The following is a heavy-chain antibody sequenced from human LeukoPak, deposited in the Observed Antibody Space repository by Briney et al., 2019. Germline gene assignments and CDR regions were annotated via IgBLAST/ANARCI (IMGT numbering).Heavy chain of an antibody. V-gene: IGHV3-30*02. CDR2: IRYDGSNK. CDR1: GFTFSSYG. Sequence: PGGSLRLSCAASGFTFSSYGMHWVRQAPGKGLEWVAFIRYDGSNKYYADSVKGRFTISRDCSLFLQMNSLRAEDTAVYYCARELVDTSGHYYLDYWGQGTLVTVSS. D-gene: IGHD3-22*01. CDR3: ARELVDTSGHYYLDY. J-gene: IGHJ4*02.